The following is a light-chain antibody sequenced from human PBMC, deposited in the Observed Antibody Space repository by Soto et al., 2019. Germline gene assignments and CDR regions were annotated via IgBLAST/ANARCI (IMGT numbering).Light chain of an antibody. CDR1: QSVSSRN. J-gene: IGKJ5*01. V-gene: IGKV3-20*01. CDR2: GAS. Sequence: EILLTQSPGTLSLSPGERATLSCRASQSVSSRNLAWYQQKPGQAPRLLIYGASSRATGIPDRFSGSGSRTDFTLTISRLEPEDFAVYYCQQYGSSSLFGQGTRLEIK. CDR3: QQYGSSSL.